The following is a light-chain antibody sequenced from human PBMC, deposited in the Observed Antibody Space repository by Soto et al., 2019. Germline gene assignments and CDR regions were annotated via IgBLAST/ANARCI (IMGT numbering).Light chain of an antibody. CDR2: DAS. J-gene: IGKJ1*01. CDR3: QQYNSYTWT. Sequence: IQMTQSPSTVSASVGDRVTITCRASQSISSWLAWYQQKPGKAPKLLIYDASSLESGVPSRFSGSGSGTEFTLTISSLQPDDFATYYCQQYNSYTWTFGQGTNVDI. CDR1: QSISSW. V-gene: IGKV1-5*01.